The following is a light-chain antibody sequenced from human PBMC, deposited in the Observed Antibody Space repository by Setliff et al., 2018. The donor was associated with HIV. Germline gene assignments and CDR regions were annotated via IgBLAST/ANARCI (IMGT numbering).Light chain of an antibody. J-gene: IGLJ1*01. CDR2: DVS. Sequence: QSALTQPASVSGSPGQSIAISCTGTSSDVGTYNFVSWYQQHPGKAPKLMIYDVSNRPSGVSNRLSGSKSGNTASLTISGLQAEDEADYYCSSYTSSTPLYVFGTGTKVTVL. CDR1: SSDVGTYNF. CDR3: SSYTSSTPLYV. V-gene: IGLV2-14*03.